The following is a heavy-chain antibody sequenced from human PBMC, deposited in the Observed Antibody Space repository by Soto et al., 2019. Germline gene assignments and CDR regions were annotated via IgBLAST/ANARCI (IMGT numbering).Heavy chain of an antibody. Sequence: SQTLSLTCAISGDSVSSNSAAWNWIRQSPSRGLEWLGRTYYRSKWYNDYAVSVKSRITINPDTSKNQFSLQLNSVTPGDTAVYYCARGGDKLVVPAAIDYYYYGMDVWGQGTTVTVSS. D-gene: IGHD2-2*02. CDR3: ARGGDKLVVPAAIDYYYYGMDV. CDR1: GDSVSSNSAA. J-gene: IGHJ6*02. CDR2: TYYRSKWYN. V-gene: IGHV6-1*01.